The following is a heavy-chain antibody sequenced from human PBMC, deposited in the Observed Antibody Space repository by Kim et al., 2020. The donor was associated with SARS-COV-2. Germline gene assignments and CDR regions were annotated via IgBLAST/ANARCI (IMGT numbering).Heavy chain of an antibody. CDR1: GFTFSSYW. J-gene: IGHJ4*02. CDR3: ARERKWLPTLDY. D-gene: IGHD5-12*01. Sequence: GGSLRLSCAASGFTFSSYWMHWVRQAPGKGLVWVSRINSDGSSTSYADSVKGRFTISRDNAKNTLYLQMNSLRAEDTAVYYCARERKWLPTLDYWGQGTLVTVSS. V-gene: IGHV3-74*01. CDR2: INSDGSST.